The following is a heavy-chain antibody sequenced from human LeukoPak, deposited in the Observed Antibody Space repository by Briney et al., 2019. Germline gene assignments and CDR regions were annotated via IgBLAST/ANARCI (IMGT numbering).Heavy chain of an antibody. CDR1: GGTFSSYA. CDR3: ARGLSGYAWFDP. J-gene: IGHJ5*02. Sequence: ASVKVSCKASGGTFSSYAIGWVRQAPGQGLEWMGGIIPIFGTANYAQKFQGRVTITADESTSTAYMELSSLRSEDTAVYYCARGLSGYAWFDPWGQGTLVTVSS. CDR2: IIPIFGTA. D-gene: IGHD5-12*01. V-gene: IGHV1-69*13.